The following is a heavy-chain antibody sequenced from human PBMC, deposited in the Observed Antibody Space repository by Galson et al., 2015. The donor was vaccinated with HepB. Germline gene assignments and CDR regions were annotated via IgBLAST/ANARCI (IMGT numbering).Heavy chain of an antibody. J-gene: IGHJ4*02. V-gene: IGHV3-11*06. CDR2: ISDKSGFT. D-gene: IGHD3-10*01. Sequence: SLRLSCAASGFSFSDYYMGWIRQAPGKGLEWISYISDKSGFTNHAESVKGRFTTSRDNAKNILYLQMHSLRAEDTAVYYCVVAGLGLGADPFDHWGQGTLVTVSS. CDR1: GFSFSDYY. CDR3: VVAGLGLGADPFDH.